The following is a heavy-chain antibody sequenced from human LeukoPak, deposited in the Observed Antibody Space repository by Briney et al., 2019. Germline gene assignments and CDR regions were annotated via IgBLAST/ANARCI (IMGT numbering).Heavy chain of an antibody. J-gene: IGHJ3*02. V-gene: IGHV4-31*03. CDR3: TRNLVDTAMVDAFDI. CDR2: IYYSGST. CDR1: GFSISSGGYY. D-gene: IGHD5-18*01. Sequence: SETLSLTCTVSGFSISSGGYYWRWLRQHPGQGLEWIVYIYYSGSTYYNPSLKSRVTISVDTSKDQFSLKLSSVTAADTAVYYCTRNLVDTAMVDAFDIWGQGTMVTVSS.